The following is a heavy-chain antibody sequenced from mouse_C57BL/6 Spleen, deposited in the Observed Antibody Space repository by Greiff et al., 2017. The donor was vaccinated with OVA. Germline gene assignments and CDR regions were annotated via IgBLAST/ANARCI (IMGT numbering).Heavy chain of an antibody. CDR3: ARGDYYGSRRGHFDV. V-gene: IGHV1-18*01. CDR2: INPNNGGT. Sequence: EVQLQQSGPELVKPGASVKIPCKASGYTFTDYNMDWVKQSHGKSLEWIGDINPNNGGTIYNQKFKGKATLTVDKSSSTAYMELRSLTSEDTAVYYCARGDYYGSRRGHFDVWGTGTTVTVSS. D-gene: IGHD1-1*01. J-gene: IGHJ1*03. CDR1: GYTFTDYN.